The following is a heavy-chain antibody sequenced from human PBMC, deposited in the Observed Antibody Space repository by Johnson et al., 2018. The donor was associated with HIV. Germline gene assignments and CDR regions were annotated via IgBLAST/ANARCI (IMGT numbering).Heavy chain of an antibody. V-gene: IGHV3-20*04. J-gene: IGHJ3*01. Sequence: VQLVESGGGLVKPGGSLRLSCAASIFTFKHAWMSWVRQAPGKGLEWVSGINWNGGRTGYADSVKGRFTISRENVNSSLYLQMNSLRAEDTALYYCARQHSYDSSGQGGGLDVWGQGTMVTVSS. CDR1: IFTFKHAW. D-gene: IGHD3-22*01. CDR2: INWNGGRT. CDR3: ARQHSYDSSGQGGGLDV.